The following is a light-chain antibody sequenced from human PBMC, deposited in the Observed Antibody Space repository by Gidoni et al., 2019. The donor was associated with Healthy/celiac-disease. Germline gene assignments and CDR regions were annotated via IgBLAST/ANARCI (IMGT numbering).Light chain of an antibody. CDR1: QSVLYSSNNKNY. CDR3: QQYYSTPET. J-gene: IGKJ1*01. V-gene: IGKV4-1*01. Sequence: DIVMTQSPDSLAVSLGERATINCKSSQSVLYSSNNKNYLAWYQQKPGQPPKLLIYWASTRECGVPDRFSSSGSGTDFTLTISSLQAEDGAVYYCQQYYSTPETFGQGTKVEIK. CDR2: WAS.